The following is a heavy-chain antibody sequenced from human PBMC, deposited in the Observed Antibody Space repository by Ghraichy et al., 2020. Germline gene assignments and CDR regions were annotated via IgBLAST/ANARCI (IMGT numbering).Heavy chain of an antibody. CDR3: AREGDVLRFLEWLPH. D-gene: IGHD3-3*01. V-gene: IGHV3-21*01. J-gene: IGHJ4*02. CDR1: GFTFSSYS. Sequence: LTCAASGFTFSSYSMNWVRQAPGKGLEWVSSISSSSSYIYYADSVKGRFTISRDNAKNSLYLQMNSLRAEDTAVYYCAREGDVLRFLEWLPHWGQGTLVTVSS. CDR2: ISSSSSYI.